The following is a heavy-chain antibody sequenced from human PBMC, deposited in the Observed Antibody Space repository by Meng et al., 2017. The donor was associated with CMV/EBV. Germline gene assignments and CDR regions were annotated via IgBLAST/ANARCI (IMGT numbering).Heavy chain of an antibody. CDR3: ARDFLTNWFDP. Sequence: SCKASGYTFSGYYMHWVRQAPGQGLEWMGWINPNSGGTNYAQKFQGRVTMTRDTSISTAYMELSRLRSDDTAVYYCARDFLTNWFDPWGQGTLVTVSS. J-gene: IGHJ5*02. CDR1: GYTFSGYY. CDR2: INPNSGGT. V-gene: IGHV1-2*02.